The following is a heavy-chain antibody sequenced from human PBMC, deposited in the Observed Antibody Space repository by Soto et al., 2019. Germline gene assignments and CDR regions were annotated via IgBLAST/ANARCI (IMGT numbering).Heavy chain of an antibody. CDR2: LHSDGSST. CDR1: GFNFGSYW. J-gene: IGHJ6*02. V-gene: IGHV3-74*01. Sequence: PGGSLRLSCGASGFNFGSYWLNWVRQGPGKGLVWVSRLHSDGSSTNYADSVKGRFTISRDNAKNTLYLQMNSLRAEDTAVYYCAREGSAWNPGDGYYYYFYGLDVWGQGTMVTVSS. D-gene: IGHD1-1*01. CDR3: AREGSAWNPGDGYYYYFYGLDV.